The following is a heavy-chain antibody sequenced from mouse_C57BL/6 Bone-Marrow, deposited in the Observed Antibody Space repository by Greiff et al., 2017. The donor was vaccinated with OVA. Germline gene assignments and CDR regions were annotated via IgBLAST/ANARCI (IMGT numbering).Heavy chain of an antibody. CDR1: GYSITSGYY. V-gene: IGHV3-6*01. J-gene: IGHJ3*01. CDR3: AREDDYDPFAY. CDR2: ISYDGSN. Sequence: EVQLQQSGPGLVKPSQSLSLTCSVTGYSITSGYYWNWIRQFPGNKLEWMGYISYDGSNNYNPSLNNRISITLDTSKNQFFLKLNSVTTEDTATYYCAREDDYDPFAYWGQGTLVTVSA. D-gene: IGHD2-4*01.